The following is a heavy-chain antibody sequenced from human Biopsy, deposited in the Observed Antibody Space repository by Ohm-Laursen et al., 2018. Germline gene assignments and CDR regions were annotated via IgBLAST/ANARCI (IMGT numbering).Heavy chain of an antibody. CDR2: INPNSGGT. D-gene: IGHD1-26*01. CDR1: GYTFTDSY. V-gene: IGHV1-2*02. J-gene: IGHJ2*01. CDR3: ARGGLNYWYFDL. Sequence: GASVKVSCKASGYTFTDSYMHWVRQAPGQGLEWMGWINPNSGGTNYAQKFQGRVTMTRDTSMSTAYMKLNRLRSDDTAVYYCARGGLNYWYFDLWGRGTLVTVSS.